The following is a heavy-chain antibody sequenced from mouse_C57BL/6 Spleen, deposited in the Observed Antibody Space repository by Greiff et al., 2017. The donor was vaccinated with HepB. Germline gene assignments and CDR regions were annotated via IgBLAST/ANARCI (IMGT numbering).Heavy chain of an antibody. CDR1: GFTFSSYA. Sequence: EVKLQESGEGLVKPGGSLKLSCAASGFTFSSYAMSWVRQTPEKRLEWVAYISRGGDYIYYADTVKGRFTISRDNASNTLYLQMSSLKSEDTAMYYWTRDDGSGTDYAMDYWGQGTSVTVSS. J-gene: IGHJ4*01. D-gene: IGHD1-1*01. CDR2: ISRGGDYI. V-gene: IGHV5-9-1*02. CDR3: TRDDGSGTDYAMDY.